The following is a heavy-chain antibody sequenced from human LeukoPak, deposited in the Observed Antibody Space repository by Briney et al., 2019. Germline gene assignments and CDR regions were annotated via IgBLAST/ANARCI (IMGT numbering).Heavy chain of an antibody. CDR1: GLTFSSYS. D-gene: IGHD4-11*01. J-gene: IGHJ4*02. Sequence: GGSLRLSCAASGLTFSSYSMNWVRQAPGKGLEWVSSISSSSSYIYYADSVKGRFTISRDNAKNSLYLQMNSLRAEDTAVYYCARDIGSGDYSFDYWGQGTLVTVSS. V-gene: IGHV3-21*01. CDR3: ARDIGSGDYSFDY. CDR2: ISSSSSYI.